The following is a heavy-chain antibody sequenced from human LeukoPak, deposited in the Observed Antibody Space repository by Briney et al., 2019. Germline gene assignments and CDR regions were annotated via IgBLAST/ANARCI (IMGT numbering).Heavy chain of an antibody. CDR1: GFTFSSFG. V-gene: IGHV3-23*01. D-gene: IGHD3-22*01. J-gene: IGHJ4*02. Sequence: GGSLRLSCAASGFTFSSFGMHWVRQAPGKGLEWVSTITGSDDRTYYADSVKGRFTISRDYSKNTLHLQLNSLRAEDTAIYYCAEGPQLGSGYHPDYWGQGTLVTVSS. CDR2: ITGSDDRT. CDR3: AEGPQLGSGYHPDY.